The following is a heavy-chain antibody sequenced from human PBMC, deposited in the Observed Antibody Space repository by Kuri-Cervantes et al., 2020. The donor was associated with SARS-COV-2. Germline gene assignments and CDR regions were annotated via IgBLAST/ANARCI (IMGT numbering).Heavy chain of an antibody. CDR1: GFTFSSDA. D-gene: IGHD2-15*01. CDR3: AKDRGYCSGGSCLYFDY. J-gene: IGHJ4*02. CDR2: ISSNGGST. Sequence: GESLKISCSASGFTFSSDAMHWVRQAPGKGLEYVSAISSNGGSTYYADSVKGRFTISRDNSKNTLYLQMSSLRAEDTAVYYCAKDRGYCSGGSCLYFDYWGQGTPVTVSS. V-gene: IGHV3-64D*06.